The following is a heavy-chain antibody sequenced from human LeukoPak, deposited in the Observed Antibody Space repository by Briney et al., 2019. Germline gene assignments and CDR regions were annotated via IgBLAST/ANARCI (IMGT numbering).Heavy chain of an antibody. CDR2: IYTSGST. V-gene: IGHV4-61*02. J-gene: IGHJ4*02. Sequence: SQTLSLTCTVSGGSISSGSYYWSWIRQPAGNGLEWIGRIYTSGSTNYNPSLKSRVTISVDTSQNQFSLKLSSVTAADTAVYYCAREDIYDYVWGSYRLHWGQGTLVTVSS. CDR3: AREDIYDYVWGSYRLH. D-gene: IGHD3-16*02. CDR1: GGSISSGSYY.